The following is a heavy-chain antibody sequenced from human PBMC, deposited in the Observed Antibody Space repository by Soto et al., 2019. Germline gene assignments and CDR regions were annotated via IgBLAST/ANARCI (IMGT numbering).Heavy chain of an antibody. CDR2: IIPILGIA. J-gene: IGHJ6*02. D-gene: IGHD1-26*01. CDR3: ARTGGYYGMDV. CDR1: GGTFSSYT. Sequence: QVQLVQSGAEVKKPGSSVKVSCKASGGTFSSYTISWVRQAPGQGLEWMGRIIPILGIANYAQKFQGRVTITADKSTSTAYMELSSLRSEDTAVDYCARTGGYYGMDVWGQGTTVTVSS. V-gene: IGHV1-69*02.